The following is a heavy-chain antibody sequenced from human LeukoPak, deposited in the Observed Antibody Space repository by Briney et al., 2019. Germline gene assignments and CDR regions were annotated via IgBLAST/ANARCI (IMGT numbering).Heavy chain of an antibody. V-gene: IGHV3-30*02. D-gene: IGHD2-2*01. CDR1: GFTFSSYG. Sequence: GGSPRLSCAASGFTFSSYGMHWVRQAPGKGLEWVAFIWYDGSNRYYSDSVKGRFTISRENSKNTLYLQMNRLRAEDTAVYYCAKDNGYCSSTSCHDAFDIWGQGTMVTVSS. J-gene: IGHJ3*02. CDR2: IWYDGSNR. CDR3: AKDNGYCSSTSCHDAFDI.